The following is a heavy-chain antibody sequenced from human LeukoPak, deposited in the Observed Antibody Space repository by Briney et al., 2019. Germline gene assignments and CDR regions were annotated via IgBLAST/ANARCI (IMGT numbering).Heavy chain of an antibody. Sequence: GGSLRLSCAASGFTFDDYAMNWVRQAPGKGLEWVGRIKSKTDGGTTDYAAPVKGRFTISRDDSKNTLYLQMNSLKTEDTAVYYCTTVRYCSGGSCRDYWGQGTLVTVSS. J-gene: IGHJ4*02. CDR3: TTVRYCSGGSCRDY. D-gene: IGHD2-15*01. CDR1: GFTFDDYA. V-gene: IGHV3-15*01. CDR2: IKSKTDGGTT.